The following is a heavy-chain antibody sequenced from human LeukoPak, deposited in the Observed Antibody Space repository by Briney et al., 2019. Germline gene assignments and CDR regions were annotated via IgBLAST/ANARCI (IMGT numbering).Heavy chain of an antibody. D-gene: IGHD3-22*01. Sequence: GGSLRLSCAASGFTFSSYAMSWVRQAPGKGLEWVSAISGSGGSTYYADSVKGRFTISRDNSKNTLYLQMNGLRAEDTAVYYCAKDVPYYYVSSGIYWGQGTLVSVSS. V-gene: IGHV3-23*01. J-gene: IGHJ4*02. CDR1: GFTFSSYA. CDR2: ISGSGGST. CDR3: AKDVPYYYVSSGIY.